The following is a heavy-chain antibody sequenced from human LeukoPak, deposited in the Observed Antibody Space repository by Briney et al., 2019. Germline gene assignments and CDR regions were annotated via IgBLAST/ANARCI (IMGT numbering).Heavy chain of an antibody. CDR1: GFTFSTYG. CDR3: AKDMTAVTPYLDY. J-gene: IGHJ4*02. V-gene: IGHV3-30*18. D-gene: IGHD4-17*01. CDR2: ISYDGSTK. Sequence: PGGSLRLSCAASGFTFSTYGMHWVRQPPGKGLEWVAVISYDGSTKYYEDSVKGRFTISRDDSKNTLYLQMNSLRAEDTAVYYYAKDMTAVTPYLDYWGQGTLVTVSS.